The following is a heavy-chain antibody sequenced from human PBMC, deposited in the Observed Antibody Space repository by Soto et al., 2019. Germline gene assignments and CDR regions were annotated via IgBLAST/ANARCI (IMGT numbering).Heavy chain of an antibody. Sequence: GGSLRLSCSASGFVFGDYAVTWVRQAPGKGLEWVGVVRSETYGGSTEYAASVKGRFRISRDDSQSIAYLQMTSLKTEDTAVYYCTRGRGTSGWYADYWGEGVLVTVSS. V-gene: IGHV3-49*04. CDR2: VRSETYGGST. CDR1: GFVFGDYA. D-gene: IGHD6-13*01. CDR3: TRGRGTSGWYADY. J-gene: IGHJ4*02.